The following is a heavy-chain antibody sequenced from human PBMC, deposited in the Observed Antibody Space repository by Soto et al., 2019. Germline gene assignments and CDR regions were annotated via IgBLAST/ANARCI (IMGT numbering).Heavy chain of an antibody. CDR3: ARGPHYSSSSYYYYYMDV. CDR1: GGSFSGYY. CDR2: INHSGST. V-gene: IGHV4-34*01. Sequence: QVQLQQWGAGLLKPSETLSLTCAVYGGSFSGYYWSWIRQPPGKGLEWIGEINHSGSTNYNPSLKSRVTISVDTSKNQFSLKLSSVTAADTAVYYCARGPHYSSSSYYYYYMDVWGKGTTVTVSS. J-gene: IGHJ6*03. D-gene: IGHD6-6*01.